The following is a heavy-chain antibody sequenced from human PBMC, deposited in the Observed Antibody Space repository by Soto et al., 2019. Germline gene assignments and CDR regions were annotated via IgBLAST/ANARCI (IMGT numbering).Heavy chain of an antibody. CDR1: GFSFGRYA. V-gene: IGHV3-30-3*01. CDR2: IPYDGGNR. CDR3: AREYLDYGPDV. J-gene: IGHJ6*02. Sequence: GGSLRPSCAASGFSFGRYAMRWVRQAPGKGLEWVASIPYDGGNRKYADSVKGRFTISRDNAKDMLYLHMSSLGPDDTSVYYCAREYLDYGPDVWGQGTSVTVSS.